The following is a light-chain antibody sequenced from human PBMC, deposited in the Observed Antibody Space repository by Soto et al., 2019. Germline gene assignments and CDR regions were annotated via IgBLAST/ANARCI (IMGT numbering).Light chain of an antibody. V-gene: IGLV2-14*01. CDR1: SSDVGGYNY. CDR2: DVS. J-gene: IGLJ1*01. CDR3: NSYTSRSSTTYV. Sequence: QSVLTQPASVYGSPGQSITISCTGTSSDVGGYNYVSWYQQHPGKAPKLMIYDVSNRPSGVSNRFSGSKSGNTASLTISGLQVGDEADYYCNSYTSRSSTTYVFGTGTKVPVL.